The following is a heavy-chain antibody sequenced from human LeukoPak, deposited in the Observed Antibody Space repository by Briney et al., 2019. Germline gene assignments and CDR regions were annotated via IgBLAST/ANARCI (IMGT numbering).Heavy chain of an antibody. CDR3: AKDLAEYSDSSGYFDY. D-gene: IGHD6-6*01. CDR2: ISYGGSNK. CDR1: GFTVSSNY. V-gene: IGHV3-30*18. J-gene: IGHJ4*02. Sequence: GGSLRLSCAASGFTVSSNYMSWVRQAPGKGLEWVAIISYGGSNKYYADSVKGRFTISRDNSKNRLSLQMNSLRVADTAVYYCAKDLAEYSDSSGYFDYWGQGTLVTVSS.